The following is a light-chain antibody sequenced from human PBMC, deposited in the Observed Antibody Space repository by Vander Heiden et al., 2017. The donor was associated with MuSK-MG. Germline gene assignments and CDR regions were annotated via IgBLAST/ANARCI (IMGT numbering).Light chain of an antibody. CDR3: QAWDSSTAV. J-gene: IGLJ2*01. CDR2: QDS. CDR1: KLGDKY. Sequence: SYELTQPPPVPVTPGQTASITCSGDKLGDKYACWYQQKPGQSPVLVIYQDSKRPSGIPERFSGSNSGNTATLTISGTQAMDEADYYCQAWDSSTAVFGGGTKLTVL. V-gene: IGLV3-1*01.